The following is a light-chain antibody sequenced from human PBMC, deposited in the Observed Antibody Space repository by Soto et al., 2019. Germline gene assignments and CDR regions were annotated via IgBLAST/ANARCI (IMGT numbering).Light chain of an antibody. Sequence: QSALTQPASVSGSPGQSITISCAGTSADVGAYDYVSWYQHHPGKGPKLMIYDVSDRPSGVSTRFSGSKCANMASLTISGLQADDEADYYCAAYTTSSTIVFGGGTKLTVL. V-gene: IGLV2-14*03. J-gene: IGLJ3*02. CDR2: DVS. CDR3: AAYTTSSTIV. CDR1: SADVGAYDY.